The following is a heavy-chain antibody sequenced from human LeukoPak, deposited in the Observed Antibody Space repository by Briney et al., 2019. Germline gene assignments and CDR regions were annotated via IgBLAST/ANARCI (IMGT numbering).Heavy chain of an antibody. D-gene: IGHD4-17*01. V-gene: IGHV3-15*01. CDR3: TTGPYGDYGEVRNY. CDR1: GFTFSNAW. CDR2: IKSKTDGGTT. Sequence: PGGSLRLSCAASGFTFSNAWMSWVRQAPGKGLEWVGRIKSKTDGGTTDYAAPVKGRFTISRDDPKNTLYLQMSSLKTEDTAVYYCTTGPYGDYGEVRNYWGQGTLVTVSS. J-gene: IGHJ4*02.